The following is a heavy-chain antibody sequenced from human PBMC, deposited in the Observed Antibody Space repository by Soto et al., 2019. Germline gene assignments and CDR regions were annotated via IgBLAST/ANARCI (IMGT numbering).Heavy chain of an antibody. CDR2: ISYDGNNK. D-gene: IGHD3-3*01. CDR3: AKLEGLGSGTSLGWFDS. J-gene: IGHJ5*01. CDR1: DFSFRRYG. Sequence: QLVESGGGVVQPGRSLRLSCVASDFSFRRYGMHWVRQAPGTWLEWMAVISYDGNNKYCADSVKGRFTISRGNSKNTLYLQMNSLVPEDTAVYYCAKLEGLGSGTSLGWFDSWGQGTLVTVSS. V-gene: IGHV3-30*18.